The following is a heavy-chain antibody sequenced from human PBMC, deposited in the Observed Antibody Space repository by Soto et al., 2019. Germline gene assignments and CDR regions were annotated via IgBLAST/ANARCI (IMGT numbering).Heavy chain of an antibody. D-gene: IGHD3-22*01. J-gene: IGHJ5*02. Sequence: GGSLRLSCSASGFTFSSYAMHWVRQAPGKGLEYVSAISSNGGSTYYADSVKGRFTISRDNSKNTLYLQMSSLRAEDTAVYYRVKGYEYYYDSSGYSEPWGQGTLVTVSS. CDR2: ISSNGGST. CDR1: GFTFSSYA. V-gene: IGHV3-64D*06. CDR3: VKGYEYYYDSSGYSEP.